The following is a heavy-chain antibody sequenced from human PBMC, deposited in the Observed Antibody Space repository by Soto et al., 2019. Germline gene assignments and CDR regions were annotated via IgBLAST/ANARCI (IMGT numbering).Heavy chain of an antibody. J-gene: IGHJ6*02. V-gene: IGHV4-34*01. CDR1: GGSFSGYY. Sequence: SETLSLTCAVYGGSFSGYYWSWIRQPPGKGLEWIGEINHSGSTNYNPSLKSRVTISVDTSKNQFSLKLSSVTAADTAVYYCAREEIAARPVDVWGQGTTVTVSS. CDR2: INHSGST. CDR3: AREEIAARPVDV. D-gene: IGHD6-6*01.